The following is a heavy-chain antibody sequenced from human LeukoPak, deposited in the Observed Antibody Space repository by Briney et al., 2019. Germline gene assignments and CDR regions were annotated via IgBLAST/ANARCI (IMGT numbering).Heavy chain of an antibody. CDR3: ARCIPSVVLTALHAFDI. CDR2: IYSSGST. J-gene: IGHJ3*02. D-gene: IGHD2-21*02. Sequence: PSETLSLTCNVSGASISSSSYYWSWIRQPPGKELEWIGSIYSSGSTYYNPSLKSRVTISLDTSKNFFSLRLSSVTAADTAVYYCARCIPSVVLTALHAFDIWGQGTMVTVSS. V-gene: IGHV4-39*02. CDR1: GASISSSSYY.